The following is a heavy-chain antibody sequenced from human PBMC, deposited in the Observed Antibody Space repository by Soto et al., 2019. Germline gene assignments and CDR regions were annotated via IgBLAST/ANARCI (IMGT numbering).Heavy chain of an antibody. D-gene: IGHD3-22*01. Sequence: ASVKVSCKASGYTFTSYGISWVRHAPGQGLEWMGWISAYNGNTNYAQKLQGRATMTTDTSTSTAYMELRSLRSDDTAVYYCARDLYGGTYYDSSGYYFDYWGQGTLVTVSS. V-gene: IGHV1-18*04. CDR2: ISAYNGNT. CDR1: GYTFTSYG. J-gene: IGHJ4*02. CDR3: ARDLYGGTYYDSSGYYFDY.